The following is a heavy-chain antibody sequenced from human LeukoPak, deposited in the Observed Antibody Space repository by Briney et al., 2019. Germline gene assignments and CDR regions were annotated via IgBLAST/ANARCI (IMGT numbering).Heavy chain of an antibody. CDR3: ARDAGYCSSTSCPPRDAFDI. CDR2: ISSSSSYI. CDR1: GFTFSSYS. V-gene: IGHV3-21*01. D-gene: IGHD2-2*03. J-gene: IGHJ3*02. Sequence: GGSLRLSCAASGFTFSSYSMKWVRQAPGKVLEWVSFISSSSSYIYYADSVKGRFTISRDNAKNSLYLQMNSLRAEDTAVYYCARDAGYCSSTSCPPRDAFDIWGQGTMVTVSS.